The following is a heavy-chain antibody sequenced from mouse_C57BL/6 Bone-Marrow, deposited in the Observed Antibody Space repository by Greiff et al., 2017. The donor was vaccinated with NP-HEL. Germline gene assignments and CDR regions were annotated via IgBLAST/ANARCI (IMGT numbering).Heavy chain of an antibody. Sequence: VQLQQPGAELVKPGASVKLSCKASGYTFTSYWMQWVKQRPGQGLEWIGEIDPSDSYTNYNQKFKGKATLTVDTSSSTAYMQLSSLTSEDSAVYYCAREGYYWYCDVWGTGTTVTVSS. J-gene: IGHJ1*03. CDR1: GYTFTSYW. D-gene: IGHD2-2*01. V-gene: IGHV1-50*01. CDR3: AREGYYWYCDV. CDR2: IDPSDSYT.